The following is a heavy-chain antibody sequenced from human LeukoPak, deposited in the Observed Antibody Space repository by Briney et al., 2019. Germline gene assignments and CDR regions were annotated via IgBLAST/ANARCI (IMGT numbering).Heavy chain of an antibody. D-gene: IGHD5-12*01. V-gene: IGHV4-34*01. CDR1: GGSFSGYY. CDR3: ARDRWLRFTGVYSRFDY. Sequence: PSETLSLTCAVYGGSFSGYYWSWIRQPPGKGLEWIGEINHSGSTNYNPSLKSRVTISVDTSKNQFSLKLSSVTAADTAVYYCARDRWLRFTGVYSRFDYWGQGTLVTVSS. J-gene: IGHJ4*02. CDR2: INHSGST.